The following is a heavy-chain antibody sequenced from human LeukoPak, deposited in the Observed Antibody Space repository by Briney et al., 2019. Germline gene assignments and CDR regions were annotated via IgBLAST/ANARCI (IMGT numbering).Heavy chain of an antibody. CDR2: INHSGST. CDR1: GGSFSGYY. D-gene: IGHD3-10*01. Sequence: SETLSLTCAGYGGSFSGYYWSWIRQPPGKGLEWIGEINHSGSTNYNPSLKSRVTISVDTSKNQFSLKLSSVTAADTAVYYCARVNYYGSGSYYNHYYYYMDVWGKGTTVTVSS. J-gene: IGHJ6*03. CDR3: ARVNYYGSGSYYNHYYYYMDV. V-gene: IGHV4-34*01.